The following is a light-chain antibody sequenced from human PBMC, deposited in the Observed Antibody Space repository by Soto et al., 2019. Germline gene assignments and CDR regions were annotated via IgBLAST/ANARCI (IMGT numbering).Light chain of an antibody. Sequence: IQITHSPSSLSASVGDSVTITCRATQSISSYLNWYQQKPGKAPKLLIYAASSLQSGVPSRFSGSGSGTDFTLTISSLQPEDFATYYCQQSYSTPYTFGQGTKVDIK. CDR1: QSISSY. CDR2: AAS. CDR3: QQSYSTPYT. J-gene: IGKJ2*01. V-gene: IGKV1-39*01.